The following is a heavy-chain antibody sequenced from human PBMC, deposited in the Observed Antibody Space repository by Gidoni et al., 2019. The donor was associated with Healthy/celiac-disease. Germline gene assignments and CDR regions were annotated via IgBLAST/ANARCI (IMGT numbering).Heavy chain of an antibody. J-gene: IGHJ5*02. CDR3: ARDQRFLGWSPGWFDP. CDR1: GSTFTRYG. CDR2: ISAYNGNT. Sequence: QVQLVQSGAEVKKPGASVKVSCTASGSTFTRYGISRVRQAPGQGLAWMGWISAYNGNTNYAQKLQDRVTMTTDTSTSTAYMELRSLRSDDTAVYYCARDQRFLGWSPGWFDPWGQGTLVTVSS. V-gene: IGHV1-18*04. D-gene: IGHD3-3*01.